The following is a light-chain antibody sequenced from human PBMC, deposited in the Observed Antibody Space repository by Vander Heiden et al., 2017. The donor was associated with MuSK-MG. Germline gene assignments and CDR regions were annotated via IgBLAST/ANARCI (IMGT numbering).Light chain of an antibody. Sequence: EVVMTQSPATLSVSPGERATLSCRASQRISTNLAWYQQIPGQAPRLLIYDASTRATGIPDRFSGSEYEKETEFTLTISSRQAEDFAVYYCQQYNDWPPVTFGQGTMVEI. CDR2: DAS. CDR3: QQYNDWPPVT. V-gene: IGKV3-15*01. J-gene: IGKJ1*01. CDR1: QRISTN.